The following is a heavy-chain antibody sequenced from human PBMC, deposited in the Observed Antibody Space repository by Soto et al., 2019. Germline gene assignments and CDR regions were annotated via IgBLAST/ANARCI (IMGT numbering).Heavy chain of an antibody. CDR2: ISYDGSNK. V-gene: IGHV3-30*18. D-gene: IGHD3-22*01. CDR3: AKDRGPYYYDSSGYWYAFDI. J-gene: IGHJ3*02. Sequence: GGSLRLSCAASGFTFRSYGMHWVRQAPGKGLEWVAVISYDGSNKYYADSVKGRFTISRDNSKNTLYLQMNSLRAEDTAVYYCAKDRGPYYYDSSGYWYAFDIWGRGSMVTGSS. CDR1: GFTFRSYG.